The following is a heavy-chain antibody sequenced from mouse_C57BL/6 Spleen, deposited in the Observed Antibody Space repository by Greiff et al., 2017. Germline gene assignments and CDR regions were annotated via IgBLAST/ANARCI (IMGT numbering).Heavy chain of an antibody. CDR2: IYPRSGNT. CDR1: GYTFTSYG. D-gene: IGHD2-4*01. CDR3: ARSYYDYPAWFAY. V-gene: IGHV1-81*01. J-gene: IGHJ3*01. Sequence: QVQLQQSGAELARPGASVKLSCKASGYTFTSYGISWVKQRTGQGLEWIGEIYPRSGNTYYNEKFKGKATLTADKSSSTAYMELRSLTSEDSAVYFCARSYYDYPAWFAYWGQGTLVTVSA.